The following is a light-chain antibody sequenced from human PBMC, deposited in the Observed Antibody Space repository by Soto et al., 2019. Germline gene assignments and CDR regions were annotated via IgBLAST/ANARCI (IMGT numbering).Light chain of an antibody. V-gene: IGKV3-15*01. J-gene: IGKJ1*01. CDR3: QQYNNWQRT. CDR1: QSVSSD. Sequence: EIVMTQSPVTLSVSPGERATLSCRASQSVSSDLAWYHQKPGQAPRLLIYGASTRATGIPARFSGSGSGTEFTLTINSLQSEDFAVYYCQQYNNWQRTFGQGTKVDIK. CDR2: GAS.